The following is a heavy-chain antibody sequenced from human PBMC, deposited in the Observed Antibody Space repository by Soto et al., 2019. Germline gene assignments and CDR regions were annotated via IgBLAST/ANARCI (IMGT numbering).Heavy chain of an antibody. J-gene: IGHJ4*02. CDR1: GFTFSSYA. Sequence: EVQLLESGGGLVQPGGSLRLSCAASGFTFSSYAINWVRQAPGKGLEWVSVITGGGGSTFYADSVKGRFTISRDNSKNTVYLQMNHLRVGDTAVYHCAKDVAVGGGFWGLGTLVTVSS. CDR3: AKDVAVGGGF. V-gene: IGHV3-23*01. D-gene: IGHD3-16*01. CDR2: ITGGGGST.